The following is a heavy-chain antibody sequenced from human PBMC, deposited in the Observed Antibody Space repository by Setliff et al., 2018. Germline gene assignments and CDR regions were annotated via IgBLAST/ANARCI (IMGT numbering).Heavy chain of an antibody. J-gene: IGHJ5*02. Sequence: GGSLRLSCAASGFTFSSYAMHWVRQAPGKGLEWVAVISYDGSNKYYADSVKGRFTISRDNSKNTLYLQMNSLRAEDTAVYYCTSPRAAAGIVAPFDPWGQGTLVTVSS. CDR1: GFTFSSYA. CDR2: ISYDGSNK. V-gene: IGHV3-30-3*01. D-gene: IGHD6-13*01. CDR3: TSPRAAAGIVAPFDP.